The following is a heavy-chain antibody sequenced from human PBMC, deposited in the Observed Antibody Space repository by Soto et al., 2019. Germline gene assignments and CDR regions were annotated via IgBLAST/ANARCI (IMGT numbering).Heavy chain of an antibody. CDR3: AREVQVHTPAFGF. J-gene: IGHJ4*01. CDR2: ISPMFGAA. D-gene: IGHD3-10*01. Sequence: QVQLVQSGAEMKKPGSSVKVSCQSSGGTFNTYAMNWVRQAPGQGPEWMGDISPMFGAANYAPKFQGRVTITADESTGTSYMQLSCLTSSVTDLYFCAREVQVHTPAFGFWGHGTLVTVSS. V-gene: IGHV1-69*19. CDR1: GGTFNTYA.